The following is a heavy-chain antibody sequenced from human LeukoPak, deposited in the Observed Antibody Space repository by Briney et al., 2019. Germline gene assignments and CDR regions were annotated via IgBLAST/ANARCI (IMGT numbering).Heavy chain of an antibody. V-gene: IGHV4-39*07. CDR3: ARESREGLLIHYYYYYMDV. CDR2: IYYSGST. J-gene: IGHJ6*03. CDR1: GGSISSSSYY. Sequence: PSETLSLTCTVSGGSISSSSYYWGWIRQPPGKGLEWIGSIYYSGSTYYNPSLKSRVTISVDTSKNQFSLKLSSVTAADTAVYYCARESREGLLIHYYYYYMDVWGKGTTVTISS. D-gene: IGHD3-22*01.